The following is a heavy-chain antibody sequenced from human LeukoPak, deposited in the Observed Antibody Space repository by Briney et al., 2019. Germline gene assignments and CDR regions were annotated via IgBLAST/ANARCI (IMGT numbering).Heavy chain of an antibody. CDR2: ISAYNGNT. V-gene: IGHV1-18*01. D-gene: IGHD3-16*01. CDR3: AREAMITFGGVTRLDY. J-gene: IGHJ4*02. CDR1: GYTFTSYG. Sequence: ASVKVSCKASGYTFTSYGISWVRQAPGQGLEWMGWISAYNGNTNYAQKLQGRVTMTTDTSTSTAYMELRSLRSDDTAVYYCAREAMITFGGVTRLDYWGQGTLVTVSS.